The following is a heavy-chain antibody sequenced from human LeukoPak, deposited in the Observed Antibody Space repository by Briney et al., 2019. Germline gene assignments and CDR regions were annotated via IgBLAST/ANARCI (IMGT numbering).Heavy chain of an antibody. CDR3: ARGQLDYGEPYPDY. V-gene: IGHV4-39*07. D-gene: IGHD4-17*01. J-gene: IGHJ4*02. CDR2: IYYSGST. CDR1: GGSISSSSYY. Sequence: SETLSLTCTVSGGSISSSSYYWGWIRQPPGKGLEWIGSIYYSGSTYYNPSLKSRVTISVDTSKNQFSLKLSSVTAADTAVYYCARGQLDYGEPYPDYWGQGTLVAVSS.